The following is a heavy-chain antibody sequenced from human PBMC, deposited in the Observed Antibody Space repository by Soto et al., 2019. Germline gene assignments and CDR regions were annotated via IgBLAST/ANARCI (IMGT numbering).Heavy chain of an antibody. CDR1: GYTFTSYA. J-gene: IGHJ4*02. D-gene: IGHD3-22*01. V-gene: IGHV1-3*01. CDR2: INAGNGNT. Sequence: GASVKVSCKASGYTFTSYAMHWVRQAPGQRLEWMGWINAGNGNTKYSQKFQGRVTITRDTSASTAYMELRSLRPEDTATYYCARDSSSGTFDNWGQGALVTVSS. CDR3: ARDSSSGTFDN.